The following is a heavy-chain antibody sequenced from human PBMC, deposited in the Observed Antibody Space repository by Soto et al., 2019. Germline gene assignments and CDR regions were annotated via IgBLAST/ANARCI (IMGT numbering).Heavy chain of an antibody. J-gene: IGHJ6*02. Sequence: SVKVSCKASGYTFTSYGISWVRQAPGQGLEWMGGIIPIFGTASYAQKFQGRVTITADESTSTAYMELSSLRSEDTAVYYCARKGSGRTYGNSPYYYYGMDVWGQGTTVTVSS. CDR2: IIPIFGTA. V-gene: IGHV1-69*13. CDR1: GYTFTSYG. D-gene: IGHD3-10*01. CDR3: ARKGSGRTYGNSPYYYYGMDV.